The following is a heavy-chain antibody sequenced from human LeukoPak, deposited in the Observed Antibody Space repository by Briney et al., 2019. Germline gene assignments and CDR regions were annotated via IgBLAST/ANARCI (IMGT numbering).Heavy chain of an antibody. D-gene: IGHD6-25*01. CDR1: GYTFTGYY. CDR2: INPNTGAT. J-gene: IGHJ4*02. Sequence: ASVKVSCKASGYTFTGYYMHWVRQAPGQGLEWMGWINPNTGATNYAQKFQGRVTMTTDTSISTAYMELSGLRSDDTAVYYCVTLLSNAAFDYWGQGTLVTVSS. V-gene: IGHV1-2*02. CDR3: VTLLSNAAFDY.